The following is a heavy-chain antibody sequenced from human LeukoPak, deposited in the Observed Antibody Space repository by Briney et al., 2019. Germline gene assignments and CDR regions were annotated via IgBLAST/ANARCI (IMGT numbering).Heavy chain of an antibody. V-gene: IGHV6-1*01. CDR1: GDSVSSNSAA. CDR2: TYYRSKWYN. Sequence: SQTLPLTCAISGDSVSSNSAAWNWIRQSPSRGLEWLGRTYYRSKWYNDYAVSVKSRITINPDTSKNQSSLQLNSVTPEDTAVYYCARDRSAVYYDSSGYYYVTQNLYYFDYWGQGTLVTVSS. D-gene: IGHD3-22*01. J-gene: IGHJ4*02. CDR3: ARDRSAVYYDSSGYYYVTQNLYYFDY.